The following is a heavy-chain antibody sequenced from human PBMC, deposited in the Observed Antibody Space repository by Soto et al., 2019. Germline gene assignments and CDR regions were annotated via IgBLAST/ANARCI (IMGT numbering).Heavy chain of an antibody. CDR1: GFTFSTYW. CDR3: AVRGVVSSYYYGLDV. Sequence: EVQLVESGGGLVQPGGSLRLSCAASGFTFSTYWMHWVRQAPGKGLVWVSRISSDGSSTAYADSVKGRFTISRDNAKNTLSLHMNSLRAEDTAVYYCAVRGVVSSYYYGLDVWGQGTTVTVSS. J-gene: IGHJ6*02. D-gene: IGHD2-8*02. V-gene: IGHV3-74*03. CDR2: ISSDGSST.